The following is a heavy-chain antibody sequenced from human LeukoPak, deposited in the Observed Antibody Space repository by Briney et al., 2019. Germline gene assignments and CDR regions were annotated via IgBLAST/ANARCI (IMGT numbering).Heavy chain of an antibody. CDR3: ARDLVYPEY. CDR1: GFTFGSYA. D-gene: IGHD5/OR15-5a*01. CDR2: ISGSGGDR. J-gene: IGHJ4*02. Sequence: QPGGSLRLSCAASGFTFGSYAMSWVRQAPGKGLEWVSSISGSGGDRYYAESVKGRFTISRDNSKNTLYLQMNSLRAEDTAVYYCARDLVYPEYWGQGTLVTVSS. V-gene: IGHV3-23*01.